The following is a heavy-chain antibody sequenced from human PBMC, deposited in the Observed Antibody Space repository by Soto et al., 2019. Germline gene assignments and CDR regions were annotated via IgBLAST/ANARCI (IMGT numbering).Heavy chain of an antibody. CDR2: IVVGSGNT. D-gene: IGHD3-16*01. CDR1: GFTFTSSA. J-gene: IGHJ6*02. V-gene: IGHV1-58*01. Sequence: SVKVSCKASGFTFTSSAVQWVRQARGQRLEWIGWIVVGSGNTNYAQKFQERVTITRDMSTSTAYMELSSLRSEDTAVYYCAADGKLGGVAGDYYYYYGMDVWGQGTTVTVSS. CDR3: AADGKLGGVAGDYYYYYGMDV.